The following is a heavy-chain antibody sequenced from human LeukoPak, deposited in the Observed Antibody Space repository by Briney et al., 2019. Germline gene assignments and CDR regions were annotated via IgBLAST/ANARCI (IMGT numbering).Heavy chain of an antibody. J-gene: IGHJ4*02. Sequence: ASVKVSCKASGYTFTGYYMHWVRQAPGQGLEWMGWINPNSGGTNYAQKFQGRVTMTRDTSISTAYMELSRLRSDDTAVYYCAQTRYSSDWYSWWGQGTLVTVSS. V-gene: IGHV1-2*02. CDR1: GYTFTGYY. D-gene: IGHD6-19*01. CDR3: AQTRYSSDWYSW. CDR2: INPNSGGT.